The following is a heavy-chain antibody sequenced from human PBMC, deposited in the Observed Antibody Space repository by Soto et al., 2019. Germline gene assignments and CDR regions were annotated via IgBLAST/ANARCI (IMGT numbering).Heavy chain of an antibody. CDR2: IYYSGST. CDR3: ARDLGYYDFWSGPTTRDYYYGMDV. V-gene: IGHV4-59*01. CDR1: GGSISSYY. J-gene: IGHJ6*02. D-gene: IGHD3-3*01. Sequence: SETLSLTCTVSGGSISSYYWSWIRQPPGKGLEWIGYIYYSGSTNYNPSLKSRVTVSVDTSKNQFSLKLSSVTAADTAVYYCARDLGYYDFWSGPTTRDYYYGMDVWGQGTTVTVSS.